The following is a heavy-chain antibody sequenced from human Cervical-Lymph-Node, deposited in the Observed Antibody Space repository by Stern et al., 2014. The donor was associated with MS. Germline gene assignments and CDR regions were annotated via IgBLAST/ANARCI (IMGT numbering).Heavy chain of an antibody. Sequence: QVQLQESGPGLVKPSETLSLTCTVSGGSIDSGGDYWTWIRQHPGKGLEWIGCVYYSGITYYNPSLKSRVTMSVDTFKNQFSLKLSSATAADTAVYYCARDLRPSGKYYMDSWGQGTVVTVSS. V-gene: IGHV4-31*03. D-gene: IGHD1-26*01. J-gene: IGHJ4*02. CDR1: GGSIDSGGDY. CDR2: VYYSGIT. CDR3: ARDLRPSGKYYMDS.